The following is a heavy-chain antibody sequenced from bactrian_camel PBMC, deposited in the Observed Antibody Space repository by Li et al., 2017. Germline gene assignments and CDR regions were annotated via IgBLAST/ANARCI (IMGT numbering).Heavy chain of an antibody. CDR2: MRSDGDI. D-gene: IGHD6*01. V-gene: IGHV3S55*01. CDR1: GGRFDETD. J-gene: IGHJ6*01. CDR3: AADLFPGSSVVAGTIPPRELFGF. Sequence: HVQLVESGGGSVQTGGSVRLSCTASGGRFDETDMGWYRQTPGNECELVSSMRSDGDIFYGDSVKGRFTISQDDAKTTLNLQLNSLKPEDTAMYYCAADLFPGSSVVAGTIPPRELFGFWGQGTQVTVS.